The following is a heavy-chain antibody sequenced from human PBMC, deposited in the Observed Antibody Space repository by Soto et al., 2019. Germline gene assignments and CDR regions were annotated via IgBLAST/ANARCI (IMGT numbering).Heavy chain of an antibody. J-gene: IGHJ6*03. CDR3: ARHFGTKAYYYYMDV. D-gene: IGHD3-16*01. Sequence: SETLSLTCTVSGGSISSYYWSWIRQPPGKGLEWIGYIYYSGSTNYNPSLKSRVTISVDTSKNQFSLKLSSVTAADTAVYYCARHFGTKAYYYYMDVWGKGTTVTVSS. CDR1: GGSISSYY. V-gene: IGHV4-59*08. CDR2: IYYSGST.